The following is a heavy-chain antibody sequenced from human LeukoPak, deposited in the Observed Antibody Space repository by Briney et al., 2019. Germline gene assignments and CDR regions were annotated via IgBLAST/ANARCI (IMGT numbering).Heavy chain of an antibody. V-gene: IGHV4-59*01. D-gene: IGHD3-9*01. CDR3: ARLRYFDWVNWGYYMDV. CDR1: GGSISSYY. J-gene: IGHJ6*03. CDR2: IYYSGST. Sequence: SETLSLTCTVSGGSISSYYRSWLRQPPGKGLEGIGDIYYSGSTNYNPSLKSRVTISVDTSKNQFYLKLSSVTAADTAVYYCARLRYFDWVNWGYYMDVWGKGTTVTISS.